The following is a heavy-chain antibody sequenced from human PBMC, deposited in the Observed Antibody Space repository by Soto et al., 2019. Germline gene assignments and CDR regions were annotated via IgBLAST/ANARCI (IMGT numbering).Heavy chain of an antibody. V-gene: IGHV2-5*01. CDR1: GFSLSSSGVG. D-gene: IGHD3-9*01. CDR3: GRRSDILPGYHQNNWFFDL. Sequence: QITLMESGPPLVQPTQTLTLTCTFSGFSLSSSGVGVGWIRQPPGKALEWLALAYWNDDRRYSPALRNRLTITKDTSKNQVILTMTNMDPVDTATYYCGRRSDILPGYHQNNWFFDLWGRGTLVTVSS. CDR2: AYWNDDR. J-gene: IGHJ2*01.